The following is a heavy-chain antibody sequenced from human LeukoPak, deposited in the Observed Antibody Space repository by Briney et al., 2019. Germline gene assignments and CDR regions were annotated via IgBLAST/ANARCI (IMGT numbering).Heavy chain of an antibody. J-gene: IGHJ4*02. D-gene: IGHD3-10*01. Sequence: PGGSLRLSCSASGFVFNNYAMHWVRQAPGKGLEWVSSISSSSSYIYYADSVKGRFTISRDNAKNSLYLQMNSLRAEDTAVYYCARDPSSGPFDYWGQGTLVTVSS. CDR2: ISSSSSYI. V-gene: IGHV3-21*01. CDR3: ARDPSSGPFDY. CDR1: GFVFNNYA.